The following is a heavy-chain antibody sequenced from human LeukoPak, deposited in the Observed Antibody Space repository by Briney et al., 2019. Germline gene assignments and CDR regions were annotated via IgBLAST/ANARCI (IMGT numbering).Heavy chain of an antibody. J-gene: IGHJ4*02. D-gene: IGHD6-13*01. V-gene: IGHV1-46*01. CDR1: GYTFTSNY. Sequence: ASVKVSCKAFGYTFTSNYMHWVRQAPGQGPEWMGVISPSGGSTTYAQKFQGRVTLTRDMSTSTDYLELSSLRSEDTAVYYCARDGSKWNFDYWGQGTLVTVSS. CDR2: ISPSGGST. CDR3: ARDGSKWNFDY.